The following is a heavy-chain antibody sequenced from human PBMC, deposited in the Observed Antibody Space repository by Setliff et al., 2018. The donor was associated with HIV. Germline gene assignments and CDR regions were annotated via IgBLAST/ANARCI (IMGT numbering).Heavy chain of an antibody. V-gene: IGHV3-33*01. D-gene: IGHD3-22*01. J-gene: IGHJ3*02. CDR3: ARDLSSGYYYTASAFDI. CDR2: IWADVRTT. Sequence: PGGSLRLSCATSGFNFNTHAMHWVRQSPGKGLEWVAMIWADVRTTYYADSVKGRFTISRDNRKTTVFLQMNSLRVEDTAVYYCARDLSSGYYYTASAFDIWGQGTMVTVSS. CDR1: GFNFNTHA.